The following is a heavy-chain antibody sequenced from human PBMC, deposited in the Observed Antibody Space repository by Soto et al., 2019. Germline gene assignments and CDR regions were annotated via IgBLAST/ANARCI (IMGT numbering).Heavy chain of an antibody. J-gene: IGHJ3*02. Sequence: GASVKVSCKASGGTFSSYAISWVRQAPGQSLEWIGWINAGNGNTKYSQMFHGRVTFTRDTSASTAYMELSGLRSEDTGVFYCVRDKPEHYDVRGNSHVGDVFDIWGQGTMVTVSS. D-gene: IGHD3-22*01. CDR3: VRDKPEHYDVRGNSHVGDVFDI. V-gene: IGHV1-3*01. CDR2: INAGNGNT. CDR1: GGTFSSYA.